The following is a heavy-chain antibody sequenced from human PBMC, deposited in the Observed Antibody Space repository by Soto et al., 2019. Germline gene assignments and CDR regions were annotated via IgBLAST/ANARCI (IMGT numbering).Heavy chain of an antibody. V-gene: IGHV2-26*01. Sequence: SGPTLVNPTETLTLTCTVSGFSLSNARMGVSWIRQPPGKALEWLAHIFSNDEKSYSTSLKSRLTISKDTSKSQVVLTMTNMDPVDTATYYCARTHIYSIRDYYYYGMDVWGQGTTVNVS. CDR3: ARTHIYSIRDYYYYGMDV. D-gene: IGHD6-13*01. J-gene: IGHJ6*02. CDR2: IFSNDEK. CDR1: GFSLSNARMG.